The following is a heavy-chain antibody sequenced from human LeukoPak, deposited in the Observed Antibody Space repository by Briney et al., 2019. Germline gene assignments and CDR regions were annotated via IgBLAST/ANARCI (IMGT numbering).Heavy chain of an antibody. V-gene: IGHV3-48*03. CDR2: ISISGTTI. CDR3: AKDATAVPGTVYMDV. CDR1: GFTFSSYE. Sequence: PGGSLRLSCAASGFTFSSYEMNWVRQAPGKGLEWVSYISISGTTIHYADSVKGRFTISRDNAKNSVYLQMTSLRAEDTALYYCAKDATAVPGTVYMDVWGKGTTVTISS. D-gene: IGHD6-13*01. J-gene: IGHJ6*03.